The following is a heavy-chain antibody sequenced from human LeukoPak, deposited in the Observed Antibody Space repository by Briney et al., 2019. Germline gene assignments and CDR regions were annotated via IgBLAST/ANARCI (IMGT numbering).Heavy chain of an antibody. CDR1: GGSIGSYY. V-gene: IGHV4-59*01. Sequence: PSETLSLTCVVSGGSIGSYYWSWIRQPPGKGLEWIGYINYSGTTNYNPSLKSRVSMPVDTAKNQFSLKLSSVTAADTAVYYCARGTMMVGPWGQGTQVTVSS. J-gene: IGHJ5*02. CDR2: INYSGTT. CDR3: ARGTMMVGP. D-gene: IGHD3-22*01.